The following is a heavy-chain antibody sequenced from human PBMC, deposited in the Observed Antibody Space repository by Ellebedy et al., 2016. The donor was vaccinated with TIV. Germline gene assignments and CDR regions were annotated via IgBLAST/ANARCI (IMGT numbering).Heavy chain of an antibody. CDR2: INSDGSST. CDR1: GFTFSSYW. Sequence: GGSLRLSXAASGFTFSSYWMHWVRQAPGKGLVWVSRINSDGSSTSYADSVKGRFTISRDNAKNTLYLQMNSLRAEDTAVYYCARAGVGNWNDWPDAFDIWGQGTMVTVSS. CDR3: ARAGVGNWNDWPDAFDI. V-gene: IGHV3-74*01. D-gene: IGHD1-20*01. J-gene: IGHJ3*02.